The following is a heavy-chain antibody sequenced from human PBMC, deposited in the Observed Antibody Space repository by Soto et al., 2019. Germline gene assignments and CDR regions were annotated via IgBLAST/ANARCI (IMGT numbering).Heavy chain of an antibody. J-gene: IGHJ4*02. CDR1: GGSISSGDYY. D-gene: IGHD3-10*01. CDR3: ARILWFGEQEDY. V-gene: IGHV4-30-4*01. Sequence: PSETLSLTCTVSGGSISSGDYYWSWIRQPPGKGLEWIGYIYYGGSTYYNPSLKSRVTISVDTSKNQFSLKLSSVTAADTAVYYCARILWFGEQEDYWGQGTLVTVSS. CDR2: IYYGGST.